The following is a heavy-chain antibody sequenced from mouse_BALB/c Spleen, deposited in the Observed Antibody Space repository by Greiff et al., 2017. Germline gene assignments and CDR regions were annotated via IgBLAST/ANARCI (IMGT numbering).Heavy chain of an antibody. J-gene: IGHJ2*01. CDR3: ARDGNYPYFDY. D-gene: IGHD2-1*01. CDR2: IDPANGNT. CDR1: GFNIKDTY. V-gene: IGHV14-3*02. Sequence: EVKLMESGAELVKPGASVKLSCTASGFNIKDTYMHWVKQRPEQGLEWIGRIDPANGNTKYDPKFQGKATITADTSSNTAYLQLSSLTSEDTAVYYCARDGNYPYFDYWGQGTTLTVSS.